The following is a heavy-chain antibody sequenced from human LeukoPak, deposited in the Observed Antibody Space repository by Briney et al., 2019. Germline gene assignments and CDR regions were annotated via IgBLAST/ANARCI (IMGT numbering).Heavy chain of an antibody. CDR3: ARNRFQLSGAYWFDP. J-gene: IGHJ5*02. V-gene: IGHV4-59*01. CDR2: MSDTGIN. Sequence: SETLSLTCSVSGGSMKNSFWSWIRQPPGKGLEWIGYMSDTGINNCNPSLKSRVTFSIDTSKDHFYLKLRSVTAADTALYFCARNRFQLSGAYWFDPWGRGTLVTVSS. D-gene: IGHD2/OR15-2a*01. CDR1: GGSMKNSF.